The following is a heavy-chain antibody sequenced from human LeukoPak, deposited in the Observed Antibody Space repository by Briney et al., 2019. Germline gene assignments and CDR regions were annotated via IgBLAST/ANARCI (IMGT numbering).Heavy chain of an antibody. CDR2: ISSSGSTI. Sequence: GGSLRLSCVTSGFTFNSYGFYWVRQAPGKGLEWVSYISSSGSTIYYADSVKGRFTISRDNARNSLYLQMNSLRAEDTAVYYCAELGITMIGGVWGKGTTVTISS. CDR1: GFTFNSYG. D-gene: IGHD3-10*02. J-gene: IGHJ6*04. V-gene: IGHV3-48*03. CDR3: AELGITMIGGV.